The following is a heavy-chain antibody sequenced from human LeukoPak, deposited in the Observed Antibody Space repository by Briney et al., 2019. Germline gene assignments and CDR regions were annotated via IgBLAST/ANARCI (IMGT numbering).Heavy chain of an antibody. CDR1: GFTFSSYS. J-gene: IGHJ4*02. CDR3: AKDHTIFGVAFFDY. D-gene: IGHD3-3*01. CDR2: ISSSSSTI. V-gene: IGHV3-48*01. Sequence: GGSLRLSCAASGFTFSSYSMNWVRQAPGKGLEWVSYISSSSSTIYYADSVKGRFTISRDNAKNSLYLQMNSLRAEDTAVYYCAKDHTIFGVAFFDYWGQGTLVTVSS.